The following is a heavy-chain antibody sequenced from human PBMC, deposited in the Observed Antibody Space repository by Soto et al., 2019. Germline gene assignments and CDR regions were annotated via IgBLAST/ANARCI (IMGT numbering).Heavy chain of an antibody. CDR3: ARGGGWVGEASFDS. J-gene: IGHJ4*02. Sequence: QVQLEQSGAEVKKPGASVKVSCKTSGYTFTSYTLHWVRQAPGQGLEWMGWINAGNGREKYSQRFQDRVSLSTDKSAPPPYMELRSPRSEETAMYYCARGGGWVGEASFDSWGQGTLVTVSS. V-gene: IGHV1-3*01. CDR2: INAGNGRE. D-gene: IGHD3-10*01. CDR1: GYTFTSYT.